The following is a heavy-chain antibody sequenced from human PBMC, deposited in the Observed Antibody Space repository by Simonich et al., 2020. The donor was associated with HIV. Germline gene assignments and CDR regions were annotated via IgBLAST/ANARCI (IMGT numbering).Heavy chain of an antibody. V-gene: IGHV4-34*01. Sequence: QVQLQQWGAGLLKPSETLSLTCAVYGGSFSGYYWTWIRQPPGKGLEWIGEIHDSGSTNNNPSLKGRVTMSVDKSKNQFSLKLKSVIAADTAVYYCAAGNALLRFLEWEGTYMDVWGKGTTVTVSS. J-gene: IGHJ6*03. D-gene: IGHD3-3*01. CDR1: GGSFSGYY. CDR3: AAGNALLRFLEWEGTYMDV. CDR2: IHDSGST.